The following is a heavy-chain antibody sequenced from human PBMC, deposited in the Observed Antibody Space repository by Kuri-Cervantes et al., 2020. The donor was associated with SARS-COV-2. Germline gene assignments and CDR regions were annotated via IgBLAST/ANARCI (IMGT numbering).Heavy chain of an antibody. CDR2: ISGSGDST. Sequence: GGSLRLSCAASGFSFSSYAMSWVRQAPGKGLEWVSSISGSGDSTYYGDSMKGRLTISRDDSKNTLFLQMNGLRAEDTAVYYCARAGPSEYCSSTSCYLRGLDYYYYYMDVWGKGTTVTVSS. D-gene: IGHD2-2*01. V-gene: IGHV3-23*01. CDR1: GFSFSSYA. CDR3: ARAGPSEYCSSTSCYLRGLDYYYYYMDV. J-gene: IGHJ6*03.